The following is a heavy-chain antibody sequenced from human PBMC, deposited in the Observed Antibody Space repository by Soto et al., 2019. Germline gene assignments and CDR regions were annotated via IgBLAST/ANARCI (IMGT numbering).Heavy chain of an antibody. Sequence: ASVKVSCKASGYTFTSYGISWVRQAPGQGLEWMGWISAYNGNTNYAQKLQGRVTMTTDTSTSTAYMELRSLRSDDTAVYYCARVDCSSTSCYSPYYYYGMDVWGQGTTVTVSS. CDR2: ISAYNGNT. J-gene: IGHJ6*02. CDR1: GYTFTSYG. V-gene: IGHV1-18*01. D-gene: IGHD2-2*01. CDR3: ARVDCSSTSCYSPYYYYGMDV.